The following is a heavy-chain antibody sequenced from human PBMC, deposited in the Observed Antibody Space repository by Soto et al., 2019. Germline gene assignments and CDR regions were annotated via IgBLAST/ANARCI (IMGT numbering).Heavy chain of an antibody. Sequence: SQTLSLTCAISGDSVFSNSAAWNWIRQSPSRGLEWLGRTYYRSKWYNDYAGSVRSRITINPDTSKNQFSLHLNSVTPDDTAVYYCARDLSGFFQHSGLGTLVTVSS. CDR1: GDSVFSNSAA. CDR2: TYYRSKWYN. D-gene: IGHD1-26*01. J-gene: IGHJ1*01. V-gene: IGHV6-1*01. CDR3: ARDLSGFFQH.